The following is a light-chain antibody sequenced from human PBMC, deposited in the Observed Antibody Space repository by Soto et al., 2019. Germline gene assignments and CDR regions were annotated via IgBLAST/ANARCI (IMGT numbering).Light chain of an antibody. CDR1: SSDVGSYNL. Sequence: QSVLTQPASVSGSPGQSITISCTGTSSDVGSYNLVSWYQQHPGKAPKLMIYEVSKRPSGVSNRFSGSKSGNTAFLTISGLQAEDEADYYCCSYAGSSSWVFGGGTKVTVL. CDR2: EVS. V-gene: IGLV2-23*02. J-gene: IGLJ3*02. CDR3: CSYAGSSSWV.